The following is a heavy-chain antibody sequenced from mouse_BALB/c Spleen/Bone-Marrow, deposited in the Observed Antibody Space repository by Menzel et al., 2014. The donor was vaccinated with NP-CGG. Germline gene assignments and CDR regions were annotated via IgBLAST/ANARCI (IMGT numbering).Heavy chain of an antibody. D-gene: IGHD2-1*01. CDR3: VRHGYFGNYYYALDY. CDR2: IRSKSNNYGT. Sequence: EVMLVESGGGLVQPKGSLKLSCAASGFTFDTYAMNWVRQAPGKGLEWVARIRSKSNNYGTYYADSVKDRFTISRDDSQNMLYLQMNNLKTEDTAMYYCVRHGYFGNYYYALDYWGRGTSVTVSS. CDR1: GFTFDTYA. J-gene: IGHJ4*01. V-gene: IGHV10-1*02.